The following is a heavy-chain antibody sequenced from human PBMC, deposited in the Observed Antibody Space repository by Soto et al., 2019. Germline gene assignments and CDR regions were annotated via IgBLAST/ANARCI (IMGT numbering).Heavy chain of an antibody. D-gene: IGHD6-19*01. CDR3: AQDRVSSSGGWDLDY. CDR1: QFNFSSYA. CDR2: ISGNGDT. J-gene: IGHJ4*02. Sequence: VQLLESGGGLVQPGGSLRLSCAASQFNFSSYAMGWVRQAPGKGLEWVSHISGNGDTYYADSVKGRFTISRDNSKNTVYLQMDTLRAEDTAVYYCAQDRVSSSGGWDLDYWGQGTLVTVSS. V-gene: IGHV3-23*01.